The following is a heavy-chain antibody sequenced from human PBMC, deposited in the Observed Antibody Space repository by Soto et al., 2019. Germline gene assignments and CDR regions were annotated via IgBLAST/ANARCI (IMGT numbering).Heavy chain of an antibody. J-gene: IGHJ4*02. CDR1: GFAFRSYN. V-gene: IGHV3-21*01. D-gene: IGHD2-15*01. Sequence: PGGSLTLSCAGSGFAFRSYNMNWVRQPPGKGLEWVASISSGSSNIYYADSVKGRFTISRDNAKDSLYLQMDSLRAEDSAVYYCASATVVAGTFDFCGQGTLLTGSS. CDR3: ASATVVAGTFDF. CDR2: ISSGSSNI.